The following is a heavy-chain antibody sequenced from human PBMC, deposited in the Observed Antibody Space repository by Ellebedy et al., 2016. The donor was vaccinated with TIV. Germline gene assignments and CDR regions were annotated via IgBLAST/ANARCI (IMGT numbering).Heavy chain of an antibody. D-gene: IGHD1-26*01. Sequence: GESLKISCEVSGFNIRDSYMSWIRQTPGKGLEWLSYISGNGRVMYYADSVKGRFTISRDNAKQSLFLHMSSLRAEDTATYYCARDMAVGPTGDYDYWGQGTLVTVSS. J-gene: IGHJ4*02. CDR2: ISGNGRVM. CDR1: GFNIRDSY. CDR3: ARDMAVGPTGDYDY. V-gene: IGHV3-11*01.